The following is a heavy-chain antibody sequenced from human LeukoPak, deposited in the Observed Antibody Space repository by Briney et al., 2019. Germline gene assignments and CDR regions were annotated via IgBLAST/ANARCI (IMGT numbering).Heavy chain of an antibody. CDR2: ISGSGGST. D-gene: IGHD3-22*01. CDR3: ARDGPKWLLLRWLDY. J-gene: IGHJ4*02. CDR1: GFTFSSYA. Sequence: PGGSLRLSCAASGFTFSSYAMSWVRQAPGKGLEWVSAISGSGGSTYYADSVKGRFTISRDNSKNTLYLQMNSLRAEDTAVYYCARDGPKWLLLRWLDYWGQGTLVTVSS. V-gene: IGHV3-23*01.